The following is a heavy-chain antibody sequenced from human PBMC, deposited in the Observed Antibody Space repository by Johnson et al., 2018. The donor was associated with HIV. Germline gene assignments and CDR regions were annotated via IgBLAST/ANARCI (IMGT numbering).Heavy chain of an antibody. CDR2: IYSGGST. D-gene: IGHD3-10*02. CDR1: GFIVGTKY. V-gene: IGHV3-66*04. Sequence: EQLVESGGGLVQSGGSLRLACVASGFIVGTKYMSWVRQAPGKGLEWVSVIYSGGSTYYADSVKGRFTISRDNSKNTVYLQMNSLRVEDTAVYYCARLCSGCADAFDMWGQGTMVTVS. J-gene: IGHJ3*02. CDR3: ARLCSGCADAFDM.